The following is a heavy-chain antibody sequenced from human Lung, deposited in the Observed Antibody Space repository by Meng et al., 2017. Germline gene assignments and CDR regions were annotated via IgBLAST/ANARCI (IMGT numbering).Heavy chain of an antibody. J-gene: IGHJ4*02. CDR3: ARYLAGGYGDYFDY. Sequence: VQLQASGPGLERPAGTLPLACAVSGGSISSGSWWSWARQSPGKGLEWIGEIYHSGSTNYNPSLKSRVTISVDKSKNQFSLKLSSVTAADTAVYYCARYLAGGYGDYFDYWGQGTLVTVSS. CDR2: IYHSGST. D-gene: IGHD4-17*01. V-gene: IGHV4-4*02. CDR1: GGSISSGSW.